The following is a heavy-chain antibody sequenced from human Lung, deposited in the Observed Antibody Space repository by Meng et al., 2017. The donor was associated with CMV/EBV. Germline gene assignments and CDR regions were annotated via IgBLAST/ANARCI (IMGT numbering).Heavy chain of an antibody. J-gene: IGHJ4*02. CDR3: ARENLELQGTVDY. V-gene: IGHV3-30*03. D-gene: IGHD1-7*01. Sequence: VVVVGSGGGMVQPGGSLAISFPGSGFTITAYPMHRVRQVPGKGLEWVTVDGNNKYYADSVKGRFTISRDNSRNTLDLQMDSLRTEDTAIYYCARENLELQGTVDYWGQGTLVTVSS. CDR2: DGNNK. CDR1: GFTITAYP.